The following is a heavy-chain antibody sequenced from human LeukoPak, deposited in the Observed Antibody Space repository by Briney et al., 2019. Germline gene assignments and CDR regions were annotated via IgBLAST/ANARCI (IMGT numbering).Heavy chain of an antibody. V-gene: IGHV3-23*01. D-gene: IGHD5-12*01. J-gene: IGHJ4*02. CDR3: AKGNSGYNSGYYYHFFDY. CDR1: GFTFNTYA. CDR2: IGGGGGT. Sequence: PGGSLRLSRAASGFTFNTYAMSWVRQAPGKGLEWVSSIGGGGGTYYADSLKGRFTISRDNSKNTLYLQMNSLRAEDTAVYYCAKGNSGYNSGYYYHFFDYWGQGTLVTVSS.